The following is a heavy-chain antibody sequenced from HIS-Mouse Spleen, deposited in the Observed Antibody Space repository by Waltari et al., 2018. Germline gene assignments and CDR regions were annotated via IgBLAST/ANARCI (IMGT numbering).Heavy chain of an antibody. V-gene: IGHV4-39*07. D-gene: IGHD6-13*01. CDR2: IYYSGST. CDR3: AREIPYSSSWYDWYFDL. J-gene: IGHJ2*01. Sequence: QLQLQESGPGLVKPSETLSLTCPVSCGSISSSRYYWGWIRPPPGKGLEWIGSIYYSGSTYYNPSLKSRVTISVDTSKNQFSLKLSSVTAADTAVYYCAREIPYSSSWYDWYFDLWGRGTLVTVSP. CDR1: CGSISSSRYY.